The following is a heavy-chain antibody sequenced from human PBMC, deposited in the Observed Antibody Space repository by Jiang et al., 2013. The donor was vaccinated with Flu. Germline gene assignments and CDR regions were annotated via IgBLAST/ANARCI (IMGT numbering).Heavy chain of an antibody. D-gene: IGHD3-9*01. CDR3: ARILPDNYNILTGYYGGVWGKLDY. Sequence: EVQLVQSGAEVKKPGESLKISCKGSGYRFSTYWIGWVRQMPGRGLEWMGMIYPRDSDVQYSPSFQGQVTMSADTSVSTAYLQWSSLQASDTAMYFCARILPDNYNILTGYYGGVWGKLDYWGQGTPVTVSS. J-gene: IGHJ4*02. CDR1: GYRFSTYW. CDR2: IYPRDSDV. V-gene: IGHV5-51*01.